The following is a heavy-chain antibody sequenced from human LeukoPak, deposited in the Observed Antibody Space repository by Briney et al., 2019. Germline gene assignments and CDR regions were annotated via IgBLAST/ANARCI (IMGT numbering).Heavy chain of an antibody. Sequence: GGSLRLSCAASGFTFSSYSMNWVRQAPGKGLEWVSYISSSSSTIYYADSVKGRFTISRDNAKNSLYLQMNSLRDEDTAVYYCARGVSGVRRGYYFDYWGQGTLVTVSS. CDR1: GFTFSSYS. CDR2: ISSSSSTI. CDR3: ARGVSGVRRGYYFDY. D-gene: IGHD2-8*01. J-gene: IGHJ4*02. V-gene: IGHV3-48*02.